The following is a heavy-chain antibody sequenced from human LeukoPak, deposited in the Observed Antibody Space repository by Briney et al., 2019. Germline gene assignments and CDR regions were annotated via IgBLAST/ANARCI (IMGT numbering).Heavy chain of an antibody. D-gene: IGHD4-23*01. J-gene: IGHJ4*02. CDR3: ARVYYGGKAIFDY. Sequence: SETLSLTCIVSGGSISSGAYYWSWIRQHPGKGLEWIGYIYYSGSTYYNPSLKSRVTISVDMSKSQFSLKVSSLTAADTAVDYCARVYYGGKAIFDYWGQGTLVTVSS. CDR2: IYYSGST. CDR1: GGSISSGAYY. V-gene: IGHV4-31*03.